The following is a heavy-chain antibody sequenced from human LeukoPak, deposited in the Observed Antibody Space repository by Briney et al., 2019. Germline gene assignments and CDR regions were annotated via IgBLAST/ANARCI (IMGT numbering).Heavy chain of an antibody. CDR3: ASRLGSSSHYFDY. V-gene: IGHV4-34*01. Sequence: SETLSLTCAVYGGSFSGYYWSWIRQPPGKGLEWIGEINHSGSTNYNPSLKSRVTISVDTSKNQFSLKLSSVTAADTAVYYCASRLGSSSHYFDYWGQGTLVTVPS. D-gene: IGHD6-6*01. J-gene: IGHJ4*02. CDR1: GGSFSGYY. CDR2: INHSGST.